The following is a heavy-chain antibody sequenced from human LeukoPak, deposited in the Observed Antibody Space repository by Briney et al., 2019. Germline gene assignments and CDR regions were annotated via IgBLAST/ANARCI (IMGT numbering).Heavy chain of an antibody. CDR3: AREENIVSGLDAFDI. Sequence: ASVKVSCKASGYTFTSYGISWVRQSPGQGLEWMGWISAYNGNTNYAQKLQGRVTMTTDTSTSTAYMELRSLRSDDTAVYYCAREENIVSGLDAFDIWGQGTMVTVSS. D-gene: IGHD5/OR15-5a*01. J-gene: IGHJ3*02. V-gene: IGHV1-18*01. CDR1: GYTFTSYG. CDR2: ISAYNGNT.